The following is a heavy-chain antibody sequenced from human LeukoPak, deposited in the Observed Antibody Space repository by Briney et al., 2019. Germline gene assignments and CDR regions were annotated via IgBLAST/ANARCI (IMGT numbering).Heavy chain of an antibody. Sequence: PGRSLRLSCAASGFTFSSYGMHWVRQAPGKGLEWVAVISYDGSNKCYADSVKGRFTISRDNSKNTLYLQMNSLRAEDTAVYYCAKDSVWEPDMKPPIDYWGQGTLVTVSS. CDR3: AKDSVWEPDMKPPIDY. CDR2: ISYDGSNK. D-gene: IGHD3-16*01. CDR1: GFTFSSYG. J-gene: IGHJ4*02. V-gene: IGHV3-30*18.